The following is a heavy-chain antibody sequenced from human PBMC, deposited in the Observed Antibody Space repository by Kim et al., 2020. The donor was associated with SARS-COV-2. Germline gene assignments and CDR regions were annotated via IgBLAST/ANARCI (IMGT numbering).Heavy chain of an antibody. CDR2: ISSSSSYI. CDR3: AREDSGYDLVDYYYGMDV. CDR1: GFTFSSYS. V-gene: IGHV3-21*01. Sequence: GGSLRLSCAASGFTFSSYSMNWVRQAPGKGLEWVSSISSSSSYIYYADSVKGRFTISRDNAKNSLYLQMNSLRAEDTAVYYCAREDSGYDLVDYYYGMDVWGQGTTVTVSS. D-gene: IGHD5-12*01. J-gene: IGHJ6*02.